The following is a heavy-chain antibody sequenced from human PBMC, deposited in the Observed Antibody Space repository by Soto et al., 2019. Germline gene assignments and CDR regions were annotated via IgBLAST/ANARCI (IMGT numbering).Heavy chain of an antibody. D-gene: IGHD2-15*01. CDR1: GFSFSIVW. Sequence: EVQLVESGGGLVKPGGSLTLYCAASGFSFSIVWMSWVRQAPGKGLEWVGHIKSKSVGGTTDYTAPVKGRFTISRDDTKVTLFLHMNSMNPEDTAVYHCTTYSALSFCDGGPCCSVQAKIHDSWGQGILVTVSS. CDR3: TTYSALSFCDGGPCCSVQAKIHDS. CDR2: IKSKSVGGTT. J-gene: IGHJ4*02. V-gene: IGHV3-15*01.